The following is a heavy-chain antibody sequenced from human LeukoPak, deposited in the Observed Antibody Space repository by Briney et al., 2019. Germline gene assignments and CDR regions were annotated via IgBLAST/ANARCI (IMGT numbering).Heavy chain of an antibody. CDR3: AEGNTGNDAFDI. J-gene: IGHJ3*02. D-gene: IGHD1/OR15-1a*01. V-gene: IGHV1-18*04. CDR2: ISAYNGNT. Sequence: ASVKVSRKASGYTFTSYYMHWVRQAPGQGLEWMGWISAYNGNTNYAQKLQGRVTMTTDTSTSTAYMELRSLRSDDTAVYYCAEGNTGNDAFDIWGQGTMVTVSS. CDR1: GYTFTSYY.